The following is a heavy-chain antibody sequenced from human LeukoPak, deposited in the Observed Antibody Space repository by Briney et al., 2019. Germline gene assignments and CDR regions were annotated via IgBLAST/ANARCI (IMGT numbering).Heavy chain of an antibody. J-gene: IGHJ5*02. V-gene: IGHV4-34*01. CDR3: ARHMTTVTFNWFDP. Sequence: PSETLSLTCAVYGGSFSGYYWSWIRQPPGKGLEWIGEINHSGSTNYNPSLKRRVTISVDTSKNQFSLKLSSVTAADTAVYYCARHMTTVTFNWFDPWGQGTLVTVSS. CDR2: INHSGST. D-gene: IGHD4-17*01. CDR1: GGSFSGYY.